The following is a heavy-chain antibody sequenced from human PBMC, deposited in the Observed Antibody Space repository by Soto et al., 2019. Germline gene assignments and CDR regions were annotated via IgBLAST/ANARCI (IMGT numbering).Heavy chain of an antibody. Sequence: EVQLLESGGGLVQPGGSLRLSCAASGFTFSSYAMSWVRQAPGKGLEWVSAISGSGGSTYYADSVKGRFTISRDNSKNTLYLQMNSLRAEDTAVYYCARGLRTGPYYYYYYGMDVWGQGTTVTVSS. V-gene: IGHV3-23*01. CDR1: GFTFSSYA. CDR2: ISGSGGST. D-gene: IGHD3-9*01. CDR3: ARGLRTGPYYYYYYGMDV. J-gene: IGHJ6*02.